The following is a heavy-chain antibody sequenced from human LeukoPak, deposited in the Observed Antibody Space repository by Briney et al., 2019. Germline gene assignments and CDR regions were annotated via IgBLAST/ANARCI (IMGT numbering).Heavy chain of an antibody. CDR2: INHSGST. CDR3: ARARGYSYGHNHYFDY. V-gene: IGHV4-34*01. CDR1: GGSFSGYY. D-gene: IGHD5-18*01. Sequence: SSETLSLTCAVYGGSFSGYYWSWIRQPPGKGLEWIGEINHSGSTNYNPSLKSRVTISVDPSKNQFSLKLSSVTAADTAVYYCARARGYSYGHNHYFDYWGQGTLVTVSS. J-gene: IGHJ4*02.